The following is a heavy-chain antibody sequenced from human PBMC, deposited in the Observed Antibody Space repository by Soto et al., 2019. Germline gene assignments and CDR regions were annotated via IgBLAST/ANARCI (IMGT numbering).Heavy chain of an antibody. Sequence: EVQLVESGGGLVQPGESLRLSCAASGLTFRSYWMHWVRQAPGKGLVWVSRINTDGSVAMYVDSVKGRFTISRDNAKNTLYLHMTSLSAEDTAVYSFVTAMQLWPLHSWGQGPLVTVSS. CDR3: VTAMQLWPLHS. D-gene: IGHD2-21*02. CDR2: INTDGSVA. J-gene: IGHJ4*02. V-gene: IGHV3-74*03. CDR1: GLTFRSYW.